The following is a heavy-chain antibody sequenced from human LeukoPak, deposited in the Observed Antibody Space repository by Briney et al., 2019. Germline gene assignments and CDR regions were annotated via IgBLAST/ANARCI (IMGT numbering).Heavy chain of an antibody. CDR2: IYSSGNT. V-gene: IGHV4-31*03. J-gene: IGHJ6*02. CDR3: AGSEAPITPPPYGMGV. D-gene: IGHD3-10*01. CDR1: GDSINSGGYC. Sequence: PSETLSLTCTLSGDSINSGGYCWTWFRQLPGKGLEWIGYIYSSGNTFYNPSLKSRVIISVDTSKNQFSLKLSSETAADTALYYSAGSEAPITPPPYGMGVWGQGTKVTVSS.